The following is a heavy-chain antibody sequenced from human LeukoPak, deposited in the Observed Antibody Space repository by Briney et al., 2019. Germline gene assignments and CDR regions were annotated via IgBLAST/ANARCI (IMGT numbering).Heavy chain of an antibody. Sequence: GGSLRLSCAASGFTFDDYAMHWVRQAPGKGLEWVSAISGSGGSTYYADSVKGRFTISRDNSKNTLYLQMNSLRAEDTAVYYCAKDSSHCSGGSCYGFGAFDIWGQGTMVTVSS. CDR2: ISGSGGST. CDR1: GFTFDDYA. D-gene: IGHD2-15*01. CDR3: AKDSSHCSGGSCYGFGAFDI. V-gene: IGHV3-23*01. J-gene: IGHJ3*02.